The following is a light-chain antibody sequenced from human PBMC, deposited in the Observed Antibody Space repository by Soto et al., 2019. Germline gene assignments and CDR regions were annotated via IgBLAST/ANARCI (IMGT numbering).Light chain of an antibody. V-gene: IGLV2-14*01. CDR3: TSYTSISPYV. Sequence: SVLTQPASVSGSPGQWITISCTGTSSDVGAYNYVSWYQQHPGKAPKLMIYEVSNRPAGVSNLFSGSKSGNTASLTISGLQAEDEADYYCTSYTSISPYVFGTGSKVTLL. CDR1: SSDVGAYNY. J-gene: IGLJ1*01. CDR2: EVS.